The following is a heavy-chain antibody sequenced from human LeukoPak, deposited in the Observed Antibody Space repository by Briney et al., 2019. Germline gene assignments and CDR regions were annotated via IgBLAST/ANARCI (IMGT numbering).Heavy chain of an antibody. CDR2: ISYDGSNR. D-gene: IGHD3-9*01. J-gene: IGHJ4*02. CDR3: ARDRRYYDILSEIDY. Sequence: GESLRLSCAASGLTFSIYAMPGVRHAPGKGLEWVAVISYDGSNRYYADSVKGRFTISRDNSKNTLYLQMNSLRAEDTAVYYCARDRRYYDILSEIDYWGQGTQVTVCS. V-gene: IGHV3-30*04. CDR1: GLTFSIYA.